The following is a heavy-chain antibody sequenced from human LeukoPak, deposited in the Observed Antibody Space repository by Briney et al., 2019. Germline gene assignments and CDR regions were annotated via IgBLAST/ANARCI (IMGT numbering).Heavy chain of an antibody. CDR3: ARGRYVPSSSYNYYYYYGMDV. J-gene: IGHJ6*02. CDR1: GGSFSGYY. Sequence: SETLSLTCAVYGGSFSGYYWSWIRQPPGKGLEWIGEINHSGGTNYNPSLKSRVTISVDTSKNQFSLKLSSVTAADTAVYYCARGRYVPSSSYNYYYYYGMDVWGQGTTVTVSS. D-gene: IGHD6-13*01. CDR2: INHSGGT. V-gene: IGHV4-34*01.